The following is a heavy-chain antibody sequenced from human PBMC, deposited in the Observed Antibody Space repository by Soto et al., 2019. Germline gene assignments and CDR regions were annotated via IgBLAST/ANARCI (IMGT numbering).Heavy chain of an antibody. Sequence: GESLKISCKVSGYSFTIYCIGWVRQVPGKGLEWMAIIYPGDSDTSYSPSFQGQVTISADKSISTAYLQWSSLKASDTAVYYCARQYCSGGSCYLEYFQHWGQGTLVTVSS. D-gene: IGHD2-15*01. CDR1: GYSFTIYC. V-gene: IGHV5-51*01. CDR3: ARQYCSGGSCYLEYFQH. J-gene: IGHJ1*01. CDR2: IYPGDSDT.